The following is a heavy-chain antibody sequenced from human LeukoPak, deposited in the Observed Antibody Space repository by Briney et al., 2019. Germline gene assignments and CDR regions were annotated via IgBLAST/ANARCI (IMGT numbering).Heavy chain of an antibody. J-gene: IGHJ4*02. Sequence: SETLSLTCTVSGGSISSSSYYWGWIRQPPGKGLEWIGSIYYSGSTYYKSSLKSRVTISVDTSKNQFSLKLSSVTAADTAVYYCARGGNYYGSGKFDYWGQGTLVTVSS. CDR1: GGSISSSSYY. D-gene: IGHD3-10*01. CDR3: ARGGNYYGSGKFDY. CDR2: IYYSGST. V-gene: IGHV4-39*07.